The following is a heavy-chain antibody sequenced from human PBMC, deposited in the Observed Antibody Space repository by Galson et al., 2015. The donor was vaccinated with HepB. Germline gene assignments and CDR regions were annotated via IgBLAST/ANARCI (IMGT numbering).Heavy chain of an antibody. D-gene: IGHD2-21*01. Sequence: SLRLSCAVSGFTFSSYGMHWVRQAPDKGLEWVAVTWFDGRNTYYADSVKGRFTLSRDNSKDILYLQMNSLRADDTAVYFCARDPTDYCGGDCSSDYYYGMDVWGQGTTVTVSS. CDR2: TWFDGRNT. J-gene: IGHJ6*02. V-gene: IGHV3-33*08. CDR3: ARDPTDYCGGDCSSDYYYGMDV. CDR1: GFTFSSYG.